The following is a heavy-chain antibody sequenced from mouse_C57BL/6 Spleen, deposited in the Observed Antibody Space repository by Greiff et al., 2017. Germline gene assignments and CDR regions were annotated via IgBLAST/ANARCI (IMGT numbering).Heavy chain of an antibody. CDR2: IDPSDSYT. V-gene: IGHV1-50*01. CDR1: GYTFTSYW. J-gene: IGHJ3*01. CDR3: ARRNYYGSSPFFAY. D-gene: IGHD1-1*01. Sequence: VKLKQPGAELVKPGASVKLSCKASGYTFTSYWMQWVKQRPGQGLEWIGEIDPSDSYTNYNQKFKGKATLTVDTSSSTAYMQLSSLTSEDSAVYYCARRNYYGSSPFFAYWGQGTLVTVSA.